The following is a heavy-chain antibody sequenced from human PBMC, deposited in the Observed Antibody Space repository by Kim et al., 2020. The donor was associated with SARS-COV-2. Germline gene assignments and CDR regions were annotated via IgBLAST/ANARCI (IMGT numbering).Heavy chain of an antibody. J-gene: IGHJ4*02. CDR3: ARIVVVPAATPIDY. D-gene: IGHD2-2*02. V-gene: IGHV4-59*01. Sequence: NPSRKSRVTISVDTSKNQFSLKLSSVTAADTAVYYCARIVVVPAATPIDYWGQGTLVTVSS.